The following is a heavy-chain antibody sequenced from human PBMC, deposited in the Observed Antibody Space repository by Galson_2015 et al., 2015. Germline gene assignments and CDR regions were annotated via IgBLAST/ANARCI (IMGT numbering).Heavy chain of an antibody. CDR3: ARNGDYALDS. Sequence: ETLSLTCAVYGGSFSAYYWYWIRQAPGKGLEWIGEINDSGSTDYNPSLKNRVTMSVDTSKNQLSLKLTSVTAADTAVYYCARNGDYALDSWGQGTLVTVSS. CDR1: GGSFSAYY. CDR2: INDSGST. D-gene: IGHD4-17*01. V-gene: IGHV4-34*01. J-gene: IGHJ4*02.